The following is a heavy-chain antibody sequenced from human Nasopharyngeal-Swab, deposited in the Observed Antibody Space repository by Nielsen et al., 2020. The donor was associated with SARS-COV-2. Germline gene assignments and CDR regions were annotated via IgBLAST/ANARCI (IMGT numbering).Heavy chain of an antibody. Sequence: GESLKISCAASGFTFSSYWMSWVRQAPGKGLEWVANIKQDGSGKYYVDSVKGRFTISRDNAKNSLYLQMNSLRAEDTAVYYCARVKVDYDILTGYRYYYGMDVWGQGTTVTVSS. J-gene: IGHJ6*02. V-gene: IGHV3-7*01. D-gene: IGHD3-9*01. CDR2: IKQDGSGK. CDR1: GFTFSSYW. CDR3: ARVKVDYDILTGYRYYYGMDV.